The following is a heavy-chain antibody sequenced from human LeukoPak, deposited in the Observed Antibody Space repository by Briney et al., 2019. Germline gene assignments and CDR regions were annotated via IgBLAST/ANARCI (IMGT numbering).Heavy chain of an antibody. CDR3: ATVQLPSYYDILTGRYYFDY. CDR1: GYTLTELS. Sequence: ASVKVSCKVSGYTLTELSMHWVRQAPGKGLEWMGGFDPEDGETIYAQKFQGRVTMTEDTSTDPAYMELSSLRSEDTAVYYCATVQLPSYYDILTGRYYFDYWGQGTLVTVSS. CDR2: FDPEDGET. D-gene: IGHD3-9*01. J-gene: IGHJ4*02. V-gene: IGHV1-24*01.